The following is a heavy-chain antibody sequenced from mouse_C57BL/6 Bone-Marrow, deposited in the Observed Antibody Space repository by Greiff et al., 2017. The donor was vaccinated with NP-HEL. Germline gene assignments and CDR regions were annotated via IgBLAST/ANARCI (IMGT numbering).Heavy chain of an antibody. V-gene: IGHV1-78*01. CDR2: IYPRDGST. J-gene: IGHJ1*03. D-gene: IGHD2-1*01. CDR1: GYTFTDHT. Sequence: VQVVESDAELVKPGASVKISCKVSGYTFTDHTIHWMKQRPEQGLEWIGYIYPRDGSTKYNEKFKGKATLTADKSSSTAYMQLNSLTSEDSAVYFCASYGNYDWYFDVWGTGTTVTGSS. CDR3: ASYGNYDWYFDV.